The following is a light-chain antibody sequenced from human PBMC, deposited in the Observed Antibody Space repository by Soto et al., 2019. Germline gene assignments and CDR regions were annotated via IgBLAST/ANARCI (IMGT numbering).Light chain of an antibody. CDR3: QQSYSTPPT. J-gene: IGKJ1*01. CDR2: DAS. Sequence: DIQMTQSPSTLSASVGDRVTITCRASQSISSWLAWYQQKPGKAPKLLIYDASSLESGVPSRFSGSGSGTDFTLTISSLQPEDFATYYCQQSYSTPPTFGQGTTVDIK. V-gene: IGKV1-39*01. CDR1: QSISSW.